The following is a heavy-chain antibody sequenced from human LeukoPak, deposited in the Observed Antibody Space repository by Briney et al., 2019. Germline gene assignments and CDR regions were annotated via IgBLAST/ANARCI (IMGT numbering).Heavy chain of an antibody. CDR2: ISSGGTTI. CDR1: GFTFSSFE. CDR3: ARDGGYSYGSFDY. J-gene: IGHJ4*02. D-gene: IGHD5-18*01. Sequence: GGSLRLCCAASGFTFSSFEMNWVRQAAGKGLEWVSYISSGGTTIYYADSVKGRFTISRDNAKNSLYLQMNSLRAEDTAVYYCARDGGYSYGSFDYWGQGTLVTVSS. V-gene: IGHV3-48*03.